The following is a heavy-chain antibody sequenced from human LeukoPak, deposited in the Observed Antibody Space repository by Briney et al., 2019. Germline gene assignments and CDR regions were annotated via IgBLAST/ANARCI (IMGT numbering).Heavy chain of an antibody. V-gene: IGHV3-53*05. CDR3: AKEGTGNNDVPRYFFDF. J-gene: IGHJ4*02. Sequence: GGSLRLSCAASGFAVSANYMSWVRHAPGKGLEWVSVIYRGDGGSTYYADSVKGRFTISRDNGKNSLFLQILSLRNEDNGLYYCAKEGTGNNDVPRYFFDFWGQGTVVAVSS. D-gene: IGHD1-1*01. CDR1: GFAVSANY. CDR2: IYRGDGGST.